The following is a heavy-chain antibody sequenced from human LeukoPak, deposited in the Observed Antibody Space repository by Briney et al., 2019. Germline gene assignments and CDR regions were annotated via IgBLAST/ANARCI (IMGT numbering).Heavy chain of an antibody. CDR2: ISGSGGST. J-gene: IGHJ5*02. CDR3: AKGFLEWLRFDP. Sequence: GGSLRLSCAASGFTFSSYAMSWVREAPGKGLEWVSAISGSGGSTYYADSVKGRFTISRDNSKNTLYLQMNSLRAEDTAVYYCAKGFLEWLRFDPWGQGTLVTVSS. D-gene: IGHD3-3*01. V-gene: IGHV3-23*01. CDR1: GFTFSSYA.